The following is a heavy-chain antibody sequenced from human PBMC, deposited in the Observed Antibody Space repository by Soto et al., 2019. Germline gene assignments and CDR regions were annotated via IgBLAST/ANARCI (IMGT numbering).Heavy chain of an antibody. CDR2: VSHDGKSG. CDR3: ARLDKFNGGWS. Sequence: QVQLVESGGGVVQPGRSLRLSCAASGFTFSSYAMHWVRRAPGKGLEWVAAVSHDGKSGFYADSVSGRFTVSRDNSNNLVYLQVDRLRPEDTALFYCARLDKFNGGWSWGQGTAVAVSS. D-gene: IGHD6-19*01. V-gene: IGHV3-30*14. J-gene: IGHJ4*02. CDR1: GFTFSSYA.